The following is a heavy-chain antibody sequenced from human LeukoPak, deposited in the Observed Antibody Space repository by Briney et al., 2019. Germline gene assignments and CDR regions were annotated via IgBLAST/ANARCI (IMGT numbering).Heavy chain of an antibody. CDR3: ARINFNPDY. CDR2: VHHSGAT. CDR1: GYSISRGYH. J-gene: IGHJ4*02. V-gene: IGHV4-38-2*02. Sequence: SETLSLTCSVSGYSISRGYHWAWVRQPPGKGLEWIGSVHHSGATYYNPSHNSRLTISADTSKNQFSLKMDSVTAADTAVYYCARINFNPDYWGQGTLVSASS. D-gene: IGHD1-14*01.